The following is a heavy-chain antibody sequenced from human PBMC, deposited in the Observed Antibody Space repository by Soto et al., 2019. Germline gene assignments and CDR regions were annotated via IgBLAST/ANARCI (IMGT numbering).Heavy chain of an antibody. J-gene: IGHJ5*02. CDR3: ARVQAAACKGGWFDP. CDR1: GGTFSSYT. V-gene: IGHV1-69*02. D-gene: IGHD6-13*01. CDR2: IIPILGIA. Sequence: QVQLVQSGAEVKKPGSSVKVSCKASGGTFSSYTISWVRQAPGQGLEWMGRIIPILGIANYAQKFQGRVTITSDKSTSTAYMELSSLRSEDTAVYYCARVQAAACKGGWFDPWGQGTLVTVSS.